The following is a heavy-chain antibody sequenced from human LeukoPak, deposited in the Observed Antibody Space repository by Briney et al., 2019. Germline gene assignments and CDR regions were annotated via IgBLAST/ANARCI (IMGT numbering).Heavy chain of an antibody. D-gene: IGHD1-26*01. CDR1: GGTFSSYA. CDR3: AGGPLVGAIWY. J-gene: IGHJ4*02. V-gene: IGHV1-69*05. CDR2: IIPIFGTA. Sequence: SVKVSCKTSGGTFSSYAISWVRQAPGQGLEWMGGIIPIFGTANYAQKFQGRVTITTDESTSTAYMELSSLRSEDTAVYYCAGGPLVGAIWYWGQGTLVTVSS.